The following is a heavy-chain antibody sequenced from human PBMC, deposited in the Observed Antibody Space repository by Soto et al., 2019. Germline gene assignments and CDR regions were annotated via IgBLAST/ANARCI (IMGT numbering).Heavy chain of an antibody. D-gene: IGHD6-19*01. CDR1: GGTFSSYS. J-gene: IGHJ4*02. CDR3: ARGAAGIAVAGPSYYFDY. V-gene: IGHV1-69*02. Sequence: QVQLVESGAEVKKPGSSMKVSCKASGGTFSSYSISWVHQAPGQGIEWMGRIIPILGIANYAQKLQGRVTITADKSTSTAYMELSSLRSEDTAVYYCARGAAGIAVAGPSYYFDYWGQGTLVTVSS. CDR2: IIPILGIA.